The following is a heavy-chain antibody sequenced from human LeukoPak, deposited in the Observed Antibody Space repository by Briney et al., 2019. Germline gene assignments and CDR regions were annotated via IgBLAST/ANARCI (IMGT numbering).Heavy chain of an antibody. Sequence: GASVKVSCKASGYTFTAYFIHWVRQAPGQGLEWMGWINPDSGGTNYVQKFQGRVSMTRDTSIRTAYLDLNSLISDDTAVFYCARISRGRYYFDCWGQGTLVSVSS. CDR1: GYTFTAYF. D-gene: IGHD2-15*01. CDR2: INPDSGGT. J-gene: IGHJ4*02. CDR3: ARISRGRYYFDC. V-gene: IGHV1-2*02.